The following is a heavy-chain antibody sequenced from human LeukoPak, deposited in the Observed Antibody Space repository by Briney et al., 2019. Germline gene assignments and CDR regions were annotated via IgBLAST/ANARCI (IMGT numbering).Heavy chain of an antibody. CDR1: GYTFTSYG. Sequence: ASVKVSFKASGYTFTSYGISWVRQAPGQGREWMGWISAYNGNTNYAQKLQGRVTMTTDTSTSTAYMELRSLRSDDTAVYYCARGEQQLVLGYYYYGMDVWGQGTTVTVSS. V-gene: IGHV1-18*01. D-gene: IGHD6-13*01. J-gene: IGHJ6*02. CDR3: ARGEQQLVLGYYYYGMDV. CDR2: ISAYNGNT.